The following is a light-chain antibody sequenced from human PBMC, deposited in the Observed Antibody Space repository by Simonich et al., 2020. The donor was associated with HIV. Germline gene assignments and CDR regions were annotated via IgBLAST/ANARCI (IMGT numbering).Light chain of an antibody. V-gene: IGKV3-11*01. CDR3: QQRSNWPPT. J-gene: IGKJ4*01. CDR2: DAS. CDR1: QSISSY. Sequence: EIVMTQSPGTLSLSPGERATLSCRASQSISSYLAGYQQKPGQAPRLLIYDASTRATGIPARFSGSGSGTDFTLTISSLEPEDFAVYYCQQRSNWPPTFGGGTKVEIK.